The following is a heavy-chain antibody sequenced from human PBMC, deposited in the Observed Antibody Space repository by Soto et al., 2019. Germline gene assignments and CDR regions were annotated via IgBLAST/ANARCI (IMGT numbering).Heavy chain of an antibody. J-gene: IGHJ6*02. CDR1: GGSISTYH. D-gene: IGHD3-10*01. CDR3: AGTRIQLMVRGVQSGLDV. CDR2: IYTSGTS. V-gene: IGHV4-4*07. Sequence: PETLSLTCTVYGGSISTYHWSWIRPPPGKGLEWIGRIYTSGTSNYNPSLKSRVAMSVDTSKNLFSLNLTSVTAADTAVYYCAGTRIQLMVRGVQSGLDVWGHGTTVPVS.